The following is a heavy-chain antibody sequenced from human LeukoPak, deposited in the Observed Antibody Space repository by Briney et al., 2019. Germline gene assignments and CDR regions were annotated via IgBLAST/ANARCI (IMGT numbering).Heavy chain of an antibody. CDR3: AREYYGSSGDDAFDI. Sequence: ASVKVSCKAAGYTFTGYYMHWVRQAPGQGLEWMGWINPNSGGTNYAQKFQGRVTMTRDTSISTAYMELSRLRSDDTAVYYCAREYYGSSGDDAFDIWGQGTMVTVSS. CDR2: INPNSGGT. D-gene: IGHD3-22*01. V-gene: IGHV1-2*02. J-gene: IGHJ3*02. CDR1: GYTFTGYY.